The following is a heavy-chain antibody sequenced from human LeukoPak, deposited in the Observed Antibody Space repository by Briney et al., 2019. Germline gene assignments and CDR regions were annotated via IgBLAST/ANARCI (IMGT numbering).Heavy chain of an antibody. D-gene: IGHD6-19*01. J-gene: IGHJ5*02. CDR2: INHSGST. V-gene: IGHV4-34*01. Sequence: SETLSLTWAVYGGSFSGYYWSWVRQPPGKGLEWIGEINHSGSTNYNPSLKSRVTISVDTSKNQFSLKLSSVTAADTAVYYCARGYSSGWYRGNWFDPWGQGTLVTVSS. CDR1: GGSFSGYY. CDR3: ARGYSSGWYRGNWFDP.